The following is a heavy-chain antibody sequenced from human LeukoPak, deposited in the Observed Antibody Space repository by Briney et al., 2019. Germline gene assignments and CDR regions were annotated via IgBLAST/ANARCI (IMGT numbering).Heavy chain of an antibody. J-gene: IGHJ5*02. CDR1: GYSISSGSY. CDR3: ARPEYCSSTNCYANNWFDP. D-gene: IGHD2-2*01. CDR2: IYHSGST. V-gene: IGHV4-38-2*02. Sequence: SETLSLTCTVSGYSISSGSYWGWIRQPPGKGLEWIGNIYHSGSTYYNPSLKSRVTISVDTSKNQFSLKLSSVTAANTAVYYCARPEYCSSTNCYANNWFDPWGQGTLVTVSS.